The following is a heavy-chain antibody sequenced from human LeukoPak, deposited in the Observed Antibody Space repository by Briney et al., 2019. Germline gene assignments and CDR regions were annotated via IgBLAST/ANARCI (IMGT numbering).Heavy chain of an antibody. CDR1: GYSSSSYY. J-gene: IGHJ4*02. Sequence: GESLKISCKGSGYSSSSYYIDWVRQMPGKGLEWMGVIYVGDSDIRYSPSFQGQVTISVDKSISTAYLQWSSLKASDTAIYFCARHGYSYGLSFDYWGQGTLVTVSS. CDR3: ARHGYSYGLSFDY. V-gene: IGHV5-51*01. D-gene: IGHD5-18*01. CDR2: IYVGDSDI.